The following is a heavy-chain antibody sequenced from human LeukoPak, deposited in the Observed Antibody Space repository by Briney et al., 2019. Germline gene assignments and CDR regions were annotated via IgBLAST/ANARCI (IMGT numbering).Heavy chain of an antibody. J-gene: IGHJ4*02. CDR1: GFTFSSYW. CDR2: IKQDGSEK. CDR3: ARSQKRVFGVVIMRGEFDY. D-gene: IGHD3-3*01. V-gene: IGHV3-7*01. Sequence: PGGSLRLSCAASGFTFSSYWMSWVRQAPGKGLEWVANIKQDGSEKYYVDSVKGRFTISRDNAKNSLYLQMNSLRAEDTAVYYCARSQKRVFGVVIMRGEFDYWGQGTLVTVSS.